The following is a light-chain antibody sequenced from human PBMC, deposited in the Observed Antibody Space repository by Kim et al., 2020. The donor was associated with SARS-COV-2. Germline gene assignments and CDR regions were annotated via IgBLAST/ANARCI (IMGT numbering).Light chain of an antibody. CDR2: GAS. CDR3: QQYKNWPPIT. V-gene: IGKV3D-15*01. Sequence: SPGDRAPLPCMASQRVSTDLAWYQAQAGQPPRLLIYGASTRATGIPARFSGSGSGTEFTLTISGLQSEDLAVYYCQQYKNWPPITFGQGTRLEIK. CDR1: QRVSTD. J-gene: IGKJ5*01.